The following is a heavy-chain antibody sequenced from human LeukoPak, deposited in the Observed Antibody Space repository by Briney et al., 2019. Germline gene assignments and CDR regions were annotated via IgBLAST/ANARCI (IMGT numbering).Heavy chain of an antibody. V-gene: IGHV3-23*01. Sequence: PGGSLRLSCAASGFTFSSYAMSWVRQAPGKGLEWVSAISGSGGSTYYADSVKGRFTISRDNSKDTLYLQMNSLRAEDTAVYYCARDFTHSVKWLRLGDDAFDIWGQGTTVTVSS. CDR3: ARDFTHSVKWLRLGDDAFDI. D-gene: IGHD5-12*01. CDR2: ISGSGGST. CDR1: GFTFSSYA. J-gene: IGHJ3*02.